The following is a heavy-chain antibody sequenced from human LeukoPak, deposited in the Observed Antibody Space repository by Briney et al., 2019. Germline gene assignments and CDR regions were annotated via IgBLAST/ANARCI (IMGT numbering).Heavy chain of an antibody. J-gene: IGHJ3*02. CDR3: ARPDEQQLVRDAFDI. D-gene: IGHD6-13*01. CDR2: ISSSSSYI. V-gene: IGHV3-21*01. CDR1: GFTFSSYS. Sequence: GGSLRLSCAASGFTFSSYSMNWVRQAPGKGLEWVSSISSSSSYIYYADSVKGRFTISRDNAKNSLYLQMNSLRAEDTDVYYCARPDEQQLVRDAFDIWGQGTMVTASS.